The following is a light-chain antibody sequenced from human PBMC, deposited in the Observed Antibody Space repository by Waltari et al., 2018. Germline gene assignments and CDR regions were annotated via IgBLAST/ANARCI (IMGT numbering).Light chain of an antibody. CDR1: SSDVGGYNY. V-gene: IGLV2-14*03. CDR2: DVS. CDR3: SSYISSSTLEV. Sequence: QSALTQPASVSGSPGQSITISCTGTSSDVGGYNYVSWYQQHPGKAPKLMIFDVSNRPAGVSNRISDSKSGNTASLTISGLQAEDEADYYCSSYISSSTLEVFGGGTRLTVL. J-gene: IGLJ3*02.